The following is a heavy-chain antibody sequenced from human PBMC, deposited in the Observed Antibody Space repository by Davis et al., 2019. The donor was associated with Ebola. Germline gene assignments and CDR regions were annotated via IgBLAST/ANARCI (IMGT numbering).Heavy chain of an antibody. D-gene: IGHD2-2*01. CDR2: ISGSGGST. J-gene: IGHJ6*04. V-gene: IGHV3-23*01. CDR1: VITFSSYA. CDR3: ARDWRVEPAAMVGYYYSGMDV. Sequence: GESLKISCTDSVITFSSYAMTWVRQAPGKGLEWVSAISGSGGSTYYADSVKGRFTISRDNSKKTLYLQMNSLRAEDTAVYYCARDWRVEPAAMVGYYYSGMDVWGKGTTVTVSS.